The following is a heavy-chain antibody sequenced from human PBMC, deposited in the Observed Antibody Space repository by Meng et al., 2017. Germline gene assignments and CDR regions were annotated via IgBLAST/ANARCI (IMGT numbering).Heavy chain of an antibody. CDR1: GFTFSSYG. Sequence: LSLTCAASGFTFSSYGMHWVRQAPGKGLEWVAVIWYDGSNKYYADSVKGRFTISRDNSKNTLYLQMNSLRAEDTAVYYCARDQSYCGGDCYLYYYYGMDVWGQGTTVTVSS. CDR3: ARDQSYCGGDCYLYYYYGMDV. D-gene: IGHD2-21*02. V-gene: IGHV3-33*01. J-gene: IGHJ6*02. CDR2: IWYDGSNK.